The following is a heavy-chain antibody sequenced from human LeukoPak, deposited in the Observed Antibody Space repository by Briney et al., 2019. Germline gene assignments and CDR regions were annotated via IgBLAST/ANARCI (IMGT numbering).Heavy chain of an antibody. CDR2: ISAYNGNT. J-gene: IGHJ5*02. V-gene: IGHV1-18*01. Sequence: ASVKLSCKASGYTFRQYSISWVRQAPGKGLEWMGWISAYNGNTNYAQKLQGRVTMTTDTSTSTAYMELRSLRSDDTAVYYCARGYRLDPWGQGTLVTVSS. D-gene: IGHD3-16*02. CDR1: GYTFRQYS. CDR3: ARGYRLDP.